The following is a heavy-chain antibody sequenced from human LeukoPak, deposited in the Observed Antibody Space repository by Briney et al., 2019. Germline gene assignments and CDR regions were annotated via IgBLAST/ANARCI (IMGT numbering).Heavy chain of an antibody. CDR1: GFTFSSRW. J-gene: IGHJ3*02. CDR3: HQLGTFNI. D-gene: IGHD5-24*01. CDR2: IYSGGSR. V-gene: IGHV3-66*01. Sequence: GGSLRLSCGASGFTFSSRWLHWVRQAPGKGLEWVSVIYSGGSRHYADSVKGRFTISRDNSKNTVFLQMNSLRAEDTAVYYCHQLGTFNIWGQGTMVTVSS.